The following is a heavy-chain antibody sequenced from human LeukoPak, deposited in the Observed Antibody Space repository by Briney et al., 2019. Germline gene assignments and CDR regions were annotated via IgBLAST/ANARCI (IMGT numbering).Heavy chain of an antibody. J-gene: IGHJ6*04. CDR2: IKQDGSER. Sequence: PGGSLRLSCAPSGFIFSSYWMSWVRQAPGKGLEWVANIKQDGSERYYVDSVKGRFTISRDNAKNSLYLQMNSLRAEDTAVYYCARKAYALDVWGKGATGTVSS. CDR3: ARKAYALDV. CDR1: GFIFSSYW. V-gene: IGHV3-7*03. D-gene: IGHD2-8*01.